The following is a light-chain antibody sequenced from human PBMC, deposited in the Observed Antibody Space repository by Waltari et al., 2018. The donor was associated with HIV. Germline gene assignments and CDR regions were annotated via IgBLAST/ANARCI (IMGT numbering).Light chain of an antibody. J-gene: IGLJ2*01. CDR3: AAWDDTLTVV. Sequence: QSVLTQPPSASGTPGQSVTTPCSGTSPNIRTKHVNWSPQFPGTAPKLLIYRNNKRPAGVPDRFSGSKSGTSASLAISGLRSDDEADYYCAAWDDTLTVVFGGGTKLTVL. CDR2: RNN. CDR1: SPNIRTKH. V-gene: IGLV1-47*01.